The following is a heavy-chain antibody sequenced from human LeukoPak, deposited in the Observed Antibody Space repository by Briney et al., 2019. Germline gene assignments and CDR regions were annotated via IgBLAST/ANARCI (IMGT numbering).Heavy chain of an antibody. CDR1: GFTFSSYA. Sequence: GGSLRLSCAASGFTFSSYAMSWVRQAPGKGLEWVSAISGSGGSTYYADSVKGRFTISRDNSKNTLYLQMNSLRAEDTAVYYCANGRELSLGFDYWGQGTLVTVSS. CDR2: ISGSGGST. V-gene: IGHV3-23*01. D-gene: IGHD2-15*01. J-gene: IGHJ4*02. CDR3: ANGRELSLGFDY.